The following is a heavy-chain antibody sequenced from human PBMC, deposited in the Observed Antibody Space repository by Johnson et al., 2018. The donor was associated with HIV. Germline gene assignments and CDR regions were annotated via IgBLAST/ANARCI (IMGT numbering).Heavy chain of an antibody. V-gene: IGHV3-7*03. CDR2: IRQDGSEK. CDR1: GFTFSSYW. CDR3: TRQADI. J-gene: IGHJ3*02. Sequence: EVQLVESGGGLVQPGGSLRLSCAASGFTFSSYWMSWVRQAPGKGLEWVANIRQDGSEKHYVDSVKGRFTISRDNAKNSLYLQMNSLKTEDTAVYYCTRQADIWGQGTMVTVSS.